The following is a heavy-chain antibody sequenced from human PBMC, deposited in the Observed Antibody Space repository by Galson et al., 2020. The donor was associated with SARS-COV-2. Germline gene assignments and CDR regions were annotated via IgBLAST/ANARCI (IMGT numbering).Heavy chain of an antibody. D-gene: IGHD4-17*01. CDR2: MNPNSGNT. J-gene: IGHJ4*02. CDR3: ARLEYGDSVA. Sequence: ASVTVSCKTSRYTLTNYAVHWVRPAAGHGREWMGWMNPNSGNTGYAQKFQGRVTMTRDTSISTAYLQLSSLRSEDTAVYYCARLEYGDSVAWGQGTLVTVSS. V-gene: IGHV1-8*01. CDR1: RYTLTNYA.